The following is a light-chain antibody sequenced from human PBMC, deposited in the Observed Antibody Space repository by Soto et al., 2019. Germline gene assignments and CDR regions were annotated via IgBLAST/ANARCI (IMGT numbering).Light chain of an antibody. CDR1: SSDVGSYNL. J-gene: IGLJ1*01. Sequence: QSVLTQPASVSGSPGQSITISCTGTSSDVGSYNLVSWYQQHPGKAPKLMIYEGSKRPSGVSNRFSGSMSGNTASLTIAGLQAEDEADYYCCSYAGSRTFYVFGTGTKVTVL. CDR2: EGS. CDR3: CSYAGSRTFYV. V-gene: IGLV2-23*01.